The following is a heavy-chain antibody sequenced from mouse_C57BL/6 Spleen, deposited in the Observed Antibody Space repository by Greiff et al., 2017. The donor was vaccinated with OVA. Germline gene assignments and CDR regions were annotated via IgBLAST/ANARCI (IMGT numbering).Heavy chain of an antibody. D-gene: IGHD1-1*01. J-gene: IGHJ1*03. Sequence: EVQRVESGGDLVKPGGSLKLSCAASGFTFSSYGMSWVRQTPDKRLEWVATISSGGSYTYYPDSVKGRFTISRDNAKNTLYLQMSSLKSEDTAMYYCARHDYGSSYVYFDVWGTGTTVTVSS. CDR1: GFTFSSYG. CDR3: ARHDYGSSYVYFDV. V-gene: IGHV5-6*01. CDR2: ISSGGSYT.